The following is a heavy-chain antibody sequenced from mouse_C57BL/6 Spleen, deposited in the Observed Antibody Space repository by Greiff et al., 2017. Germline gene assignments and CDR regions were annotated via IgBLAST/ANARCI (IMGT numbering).Heavy chain of an antibody. J-gene: IGHJ4*01. D-gene: IGHD1-1*01. CDR1: GYTFTDYE. V-gene: IGHV1-15*01. CDR3: TRYPFTTVVEYYAMDY. CDR2: FDPETGGT. Sequence: QVQLQQSGAELVRPGASVTLSCKASGYTFTDYEMHWVKQTPVHGLEWIGAFDPETGGTASNQKFKGKAILTADNSSSTAYMDLRCLTSEDSSVYYCTRYPFTTVVEYYAMDYWGQGTSGTVSS.